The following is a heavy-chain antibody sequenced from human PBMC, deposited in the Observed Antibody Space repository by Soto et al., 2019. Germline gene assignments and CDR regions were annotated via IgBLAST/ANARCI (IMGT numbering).Heavy chain of an antibody. CDR2: IKSKTDGGTT. Sequence: EVQLVESGGGLVKPGGSLRLSCAASGFTFSNAWMSWVRQAPGKGLEWVGRIKSKTDGGTTDYAAPVKGRFTISRDDSNNTLDLQMNRLKTEDTAVYYCTTDLHYDIVTGHDYWGQGTLVTVSS. D-gene: IGHD3-9*01. CDR1: GFTFSNAW. V-gene: IGHV3-15*01. J-gene: IGHJ4*02. CDR3: TTDLHYDIVTGHDY.